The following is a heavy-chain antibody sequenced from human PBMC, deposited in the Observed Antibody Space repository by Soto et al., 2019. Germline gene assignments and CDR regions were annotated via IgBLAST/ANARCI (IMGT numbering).Heavy chain of an antibody. V-gene: IGHV5-51*01. CDR3: ARLPRDCNKTSCYYADH. D-gene: IGHD3-3*01. J-gene: IGHJ4*02. CDR2: MYPGDSDT. Sequence: PGESLKISCRVSGYDFNTNWFGWVRQLPGRGLEWVGIMYPGDSDTRYNPSLQGHVTLSVDVTVSTAFLQWRSLETSDTGMYFCARLPRDCNKTSCYYADHWGQGTQVT. CDR1: GYDFNTNW.